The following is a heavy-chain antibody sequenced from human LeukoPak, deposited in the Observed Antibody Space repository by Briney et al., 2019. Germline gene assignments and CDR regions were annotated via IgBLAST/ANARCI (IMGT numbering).Heavy chain of an antibody. Sequence: GGSLRLSCAASGFTFSSYWMSWVRQAPGKGLEWVANVKQDGSEKYYVDSVKGRFTISRDNAKNSLYLQMNSLRAEDTAVYYCAKRFRYCSGGSCYTGTGANYYYYMDVWGKGTTVTVSS. D-gene: IGHD2-15*01. CDR2: VKQDGSEK. V-gene: IGHV3-7*01. J-gene: IGHJ6*03. CDR1: GFTFSSYW. CDR3: AKRFRYCSGGSCYTGTGANYYYYMDV.